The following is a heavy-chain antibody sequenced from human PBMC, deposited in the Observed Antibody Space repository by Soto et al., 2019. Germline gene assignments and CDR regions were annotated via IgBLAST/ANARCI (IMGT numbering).Heavy chain of an antibody. V-gene: IGHV1-69*13. J-gene: IGHJ6*02. D-gene: IGHD1-26*01. Sequence: GASVKVSCKASGGTFSSYAISWVRQAPGQGLEWMGGIIPIFGTANYAQKFQGRVTITADESTSTAYMELSSLRSEDTAVYYCARGRIVGATYYYGMDVWGQGTTVTVSS. CDR3: ARGRIVGATYYYGMDV. CDR1: GGTFSSYA. CDR2: IIPIFGTA.